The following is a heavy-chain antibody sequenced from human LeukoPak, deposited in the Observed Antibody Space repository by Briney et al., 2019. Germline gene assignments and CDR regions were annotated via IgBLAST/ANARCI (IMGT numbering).Heavy chain of an antibody. Sequence: GGSLRLSCAASEFSFSDSGMHWVRQAPGKGLEWVAVISYDGSGKYADSVKGRFTISRDNSKQTLYLQMNSLRAEDTAVYYCARDNSGSYYWGQGTLVTVSS. D-gene: IGHD1-26*01. V-gene: IGHV3-30*03. J-gene: IGHJ4*02. CDR3: ARDNSGSYY. CDR2: ISYDGSGK. CDR1: EFSFSDSG.